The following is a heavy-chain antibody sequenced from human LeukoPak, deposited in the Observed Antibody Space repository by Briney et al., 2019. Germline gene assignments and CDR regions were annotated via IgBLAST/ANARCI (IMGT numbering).Heavy chain of an antibody. CDR3: ARSKLTDDFWSGYYYYFDY. J-gene: IGHJ4*02. CDR2: IWYDGSNK. V-gene: IGHV3-33*01. CDR1: GFTFSSYV. D-gene: IGHD3-3*01. Sequence: PGGSLRLSCAASGFTFSSYVMHWVRQAPGKGLEWVAVIWYDGSNKYYADSVKGRFTISRDNSKNTLYLQMNSLRAEDTAVYYCARSKLTDDFWSGYYYYFDYWGQGTLVTVSS.